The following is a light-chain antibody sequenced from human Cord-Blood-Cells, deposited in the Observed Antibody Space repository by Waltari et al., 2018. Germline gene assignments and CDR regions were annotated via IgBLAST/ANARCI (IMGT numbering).Light chain of an antibody. Sequence: QSALTQPASVSGSPGQSITISCTGTSSDVGGYNYVSWYQQHPGKAPKLMIYDVSNRPSGVSNRFAGSKSGNTASLTISVLQAEDEADYYCSSYTSSNTRWVFGGGTKLTVL. J-gene: IGLJ3*02. V-gene: IGLV2-14*01. CDR3: SSYTSSNTRWV. CDR2: DVS. CDR1: SSDVGGYNY.